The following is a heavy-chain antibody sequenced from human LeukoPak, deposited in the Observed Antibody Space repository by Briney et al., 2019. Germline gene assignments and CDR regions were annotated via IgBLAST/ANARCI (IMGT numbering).Heavy chain of an antibody. CDR3: VTSSSQKGAFDI. V-gene: IGHV6-1*01. D-gene: IGHD6-13*01. CDR1: GDSVSSNSAA. Sequence: SQTLPLTCAISGDSVSSNSAAWNWIRQSPSRGLEWLGRTYYRSKWYNDYAVSVKSRITINPDTSKNQFSLQLNSVTPEDTAVYYCVTSSSQKGAFDIWGQGTMVTVSS. CDR2: TYYRSKWYN. J-gene: IGHJ3*02.